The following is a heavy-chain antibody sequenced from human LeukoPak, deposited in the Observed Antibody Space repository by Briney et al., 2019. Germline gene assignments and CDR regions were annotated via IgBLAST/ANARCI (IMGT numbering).Heavy chain of an antibody. D-gene: IGHD6-6*01. CDR3: GKSRVTYTTSSALGY. J-gene: IGHJ4*02. V-gene: IGHV1-18*04. CDR2: ISAYNGNT. CDR1: GYTFTSYG. Sequence: ASVKVSCKAYGYTFTSYGISWVRQAPGQGLEWMGWISAYNGNTNYAQKLQGRVTMTTDTSTSTAYMELRSLRSDDTAVYYCGKSRVTYTTSSALGYWGQGTLVTVSS.